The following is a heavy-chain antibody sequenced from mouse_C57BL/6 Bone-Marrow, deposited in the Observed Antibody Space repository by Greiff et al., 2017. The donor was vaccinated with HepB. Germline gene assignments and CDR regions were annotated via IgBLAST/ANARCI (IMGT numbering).Heavy chain of an antibody. Sequence: EVKLVESGGGLVQPGGSLSLSCAASGFTFTDYYMSWVRQPPGKALEWLGFIRNKANGYTTEYSASVKGRFTISGDNSQSILYLQMNALRAEDSATYYCARYHYGNYGPYAMDYWGQGTSVTVSS. CDR3: ARYHYGNYGPYAMDY. V-gene: IGHV7-3*01. CDR2: IRNKANGYTT. J-gene: IGHJ4*01. D-gene: IGHD2-1*01. CDR1: GFTFTDYY.